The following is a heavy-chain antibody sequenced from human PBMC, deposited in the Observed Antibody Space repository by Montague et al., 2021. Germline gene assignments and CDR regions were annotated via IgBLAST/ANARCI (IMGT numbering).Heavy chain of an antibody. D-gene: IGHD1-26*01. CDR2: LSNGGST. Sequence: SETLSLTSIVFGDSINTYSWSWIRQHAGKGPEWIGRLSNGGSTNSNPSLKSRVSMSVDTSKNQISLKLSSVTAADTAVYFCARDTVGASGYFYYYYMDVWGRGTTVTVSS. J-gene: IGHJ6*03. CDR1: GDSINTYS. CDR3: ARDTVGASGYFYYYYMDV. V-gene: IGHV4-4*07.